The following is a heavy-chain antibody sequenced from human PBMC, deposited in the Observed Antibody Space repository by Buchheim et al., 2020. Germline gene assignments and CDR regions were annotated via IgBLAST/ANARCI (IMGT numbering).Heavy chain of an antibody. D-gene: IGHD2-2*02. CDR3: VRGKGYCANTRCYIFDS. V-gene: IGHV5-51*01. J-gene: IGHJ4*02. CDR1: GYSFTNYW. CDR2: IYPGDSDT. Sequence: EVHLVQSGAEVKKPGESLKIFCEGSGYSFTNYWIGWVRQMPGKGLDWAGIIYPGDSDTRISPSFQGRVTISVDISTAYLLWSSLKASDTAMYYCVRGKGYCANTRCYIFDSWGQGTL.